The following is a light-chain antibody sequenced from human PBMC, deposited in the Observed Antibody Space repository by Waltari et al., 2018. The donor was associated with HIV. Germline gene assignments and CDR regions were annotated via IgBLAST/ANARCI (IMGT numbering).Light chain of an antibody. CDR2: EDI. CDR1: SGGIGSTY. V-gene: IGLV6-57*01. CDR3: QSYDGTTVV. J-gene: IGLJ2*01. Sequence: NFILTQSHSVSESPGKTVTISCTRSSGGIGSTYIQWYQQRPGRSPDTVIYEDIQRPSGVPNRFSGSVDSSSNSASLTISGLKTEDEADYFCQSYDGTTVVFGGGTRLTVL.